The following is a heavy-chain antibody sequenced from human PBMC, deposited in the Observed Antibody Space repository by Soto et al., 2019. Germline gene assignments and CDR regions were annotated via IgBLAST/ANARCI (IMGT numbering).Heavy chain of an antibody. CDR1: GGYIDRGDYY. J-gene: IGHJ4*02. V-gene: IGHV4-30-4*01. CDR3: ARLVYDTRLNYLYFDF. D-gene: IGHD3-22*01. Sequence: SAILSLSCTVSGGYIDRGDYYWTWIRQPPGKGLEWIAYVSSYRGATYYNPSLKSRLTISLDTSRNQFSLKLTSVTAADTAVYFCARLVYDTRLNYLYFDFWGPGTLVNVS. CDR2: VSSYRGAT.